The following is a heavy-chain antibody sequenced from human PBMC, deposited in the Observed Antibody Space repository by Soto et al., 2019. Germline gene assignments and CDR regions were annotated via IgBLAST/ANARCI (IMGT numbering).Heavy chain of an antibody. CDR1: GFTFDDYA. D-gene: IGHD5-12*01. CDR3: ATHLPPRRGYDFRDGFDI. V-gene: IGHV3-9*01. Sequence: EVQLVESGGGLVQPGRSLRLSCAASGFTFDDYAMHWVRQAPGKGLEWVSGISWNSGSIGYADSVKGRFTISRDNAKNTLYLQMNSLRAEDTALYYCATHLPPRRGYDFRDGFDIWGQGTMVTVSS. CDR2: ISWNSGSI. J-gene: IGHJ3*02.